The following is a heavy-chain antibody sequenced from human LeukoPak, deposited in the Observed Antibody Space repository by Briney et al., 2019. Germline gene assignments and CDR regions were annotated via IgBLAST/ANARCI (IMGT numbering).Heavy chain of an antibody. Sequence: GGSLRLSCEASGFTFSTCAMNWVRQAPGKGLEWVSHISSGSATTFYADSVKGRFTISRDNTRNSLSLQINDLRVEDTAVYYCTRDRGSTTMLRGVNHYWGQGTLVTVSS. CDR1: GFTFSTCA. CDR3: TRDRGSTTMLRGVNHY. J-gene: IGHJ4*02. D-gene: IGHD3-10*01. V-gene: IGHV3-48*04. CDR2: ISSGSATT.